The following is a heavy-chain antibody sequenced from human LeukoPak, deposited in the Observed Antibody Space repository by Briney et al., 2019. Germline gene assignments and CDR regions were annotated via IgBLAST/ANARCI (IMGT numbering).Heavy chain of an antibody. Sequence: SETLSLTCTVSGGSISSYYWSWIRQPPGKGLEWIGYIYYSGSTNYNPSLKSRVTISVDTSKNQFSLKLSSVTAADTAVYYCARDRREYTNGVCAPRAYYYMDVWGKGTTVTVSS. CDR1: GGSISSYY. D-gene: IGHD2-8*01. V-gene: IGHV4-59*01. CDR3: ARDRREYTNGVCAPRAYYYMDV. CDR2: IYYSGST. J-gene: IGHJ6*03.